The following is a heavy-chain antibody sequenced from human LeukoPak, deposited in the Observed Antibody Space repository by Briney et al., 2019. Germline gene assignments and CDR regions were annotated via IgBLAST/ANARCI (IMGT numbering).Heavy chain of an antibody. J-gene: IGHJ5*02. CDR3: VTGAAAGFDP. V-gene: IGHV6-1*01. D-gene: IGHD6-13*01. CDR1: GDSVSSNSAA. Sequence: SQTLSLTCAISGDSVSSNSAAWNWIRQSPSRGLEWLGRTYHRSKWHNDYAVSVKSRITIKPDTSKNQFSLQLSSVTAADTAVYYCVTGAAAGFDPWGQGTLVTVSS. CDR2: TYHRSKWHN.